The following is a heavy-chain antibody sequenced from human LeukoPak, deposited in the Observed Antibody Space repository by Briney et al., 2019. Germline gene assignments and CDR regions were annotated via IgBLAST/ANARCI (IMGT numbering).Heavy chain of an antibody. J-gene: IGHJ4*02. D-gene: IGHD3-22*01. CDR3: AKDANYFDSSGYLIPFDY. Sequence: PGGSLRLSCAASGFTFSRFAMSWVRQAPGKDLEWVSSISGSDGTTYYAESVEGRFTISRDNSKNILYLQMNSPRADDTAVYYCAKDANYFDSSGYLIPFDYWGQGTLVTVSS. CDR2: ISGSDGTT. V-gene: IGHV3-23*01. CDR1: GFTFSRFA.